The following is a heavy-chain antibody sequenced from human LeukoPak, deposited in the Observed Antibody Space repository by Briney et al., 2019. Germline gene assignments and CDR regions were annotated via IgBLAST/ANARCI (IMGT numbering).Heavy chain of an antibody. Sequence: GGSLRLSCAASGFTFSSYWMSWVRQAPGKGLEWVANIKQDGSEKYYVDSVKGRFTISRDNAKNSLYLQMNSLRAEDTAVYYCARDSGYDYWGIDYWGQGTLVTVS. D-gene: IGHD5-12*01. CDR1: GFTFSSYW. CDR2: IKQDGSEK. CDR3: ARDSGYDYWGIDY. J-gene: IGHJ4*02. V-gene: IGHV3-7*01.